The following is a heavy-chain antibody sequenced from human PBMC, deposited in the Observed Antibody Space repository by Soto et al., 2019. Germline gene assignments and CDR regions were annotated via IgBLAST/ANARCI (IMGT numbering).Heavy chain of an antibody. V-gene: IGHV2-70*01. Sequence: SGPTLVNPTRTLTLTCTFSGFSLSTSGMCVSWIRQPPGKALEWLALIDWDDDKYYSTSLKTRLTISKDTSKNQVVLTMTNMDPVDTATYYCARIVEGATRFGVADYWGQGTLVTVSS. D-gene: IGHD1-26*01. CDR2: IDWDDDK. CDR3: ARIVEGATRFGVADY. J-gene: IGHJ4*02. CDR1: GFSLSTSGMC.